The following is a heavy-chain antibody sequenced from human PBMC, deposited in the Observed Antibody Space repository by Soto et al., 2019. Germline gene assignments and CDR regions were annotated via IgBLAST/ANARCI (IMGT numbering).Heavy chain of an antibody. CDR2: IDWDDDK. Sequence: SGPTLVNPTQTLTLTCTFSGFSLSTSGMCVSWIRQPPGKALEWLARIDWDDDKYYSTSLKTRLTISKDTSKNQVVLTMTNMDPVDTATYYCARTLAARPDYYYYYYMEVWGKGTTVTVSS. CDR3: ARTLAARPDYYYYYYMEV. D-gene: IGHD6-6*01. V-gene: IGHV2-70*11. CDR1: GFSLSTSGMC. J-gene: IGHJ6*03.